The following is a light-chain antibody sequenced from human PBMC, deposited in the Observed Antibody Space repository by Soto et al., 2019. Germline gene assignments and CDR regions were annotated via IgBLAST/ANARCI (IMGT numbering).Light chain of an antibody. CDR1: QGISSA. CDR2: DAS. CDR3: QHFNSYPIT. Sequence: AIPLTQSPSSLSASVADRVTITCRASQGISSALAWYQQKPGKAPKLLIYDASSLASGVPSRFSGSGSGTDFTLTISSLQPEDFATYYCQHFNSYPITFGQGTRLEIK. J-gene: IGKJ5*01. V-gene: IGKV1-13*02.